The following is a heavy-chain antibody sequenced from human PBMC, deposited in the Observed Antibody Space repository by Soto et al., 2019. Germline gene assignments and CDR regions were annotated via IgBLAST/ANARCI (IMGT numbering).Heavy chain of an antibody. CDR2: ISGSGGST. D-gene: IGHD2-2*01. Sequence: GSLRLSCAASGFTFSSYAMSWVRQAPGKGLEWVSAISGSGGSTYYADSVKGRFTISRDNSKNTLYLQMNSLRAEDTAVYYCAKDKFVTVVPAAIGYYYYGMDVWGQGTTVTVSS. CDR3: AKDKFVTVVPAAIGYYYYGMDV. J-gene: IGHJ6*02. CDR1: GFTFSSYA. V-gene: IGHV3-23*01.